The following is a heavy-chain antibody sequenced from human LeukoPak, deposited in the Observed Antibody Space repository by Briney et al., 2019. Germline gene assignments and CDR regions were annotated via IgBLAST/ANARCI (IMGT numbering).Heavy chain of an antibody. CDR2: ISSSSSYI. D-gene: IGHD4-17*01. J-gene: IGHJ4*02. CDR1: GFTFSSYS. Sequence: GGSLRLSCAASGFTFSSYSVNWVRQAPGKGLEWVSSISSSSSYIYYADSVKGRFTISRDNAKNSLYLQVNSLRAEDTAVYYCAREVYGELAFENWGQGTLVTVSS. CDR3: AREVYGELAFEN. V-gene: IGHV3-21*01.